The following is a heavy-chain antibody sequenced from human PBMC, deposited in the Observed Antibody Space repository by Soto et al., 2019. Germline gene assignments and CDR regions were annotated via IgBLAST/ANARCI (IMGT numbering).Heavy chain of an antibody. CDR3: VRSDATALDY. CDR1: GGSISRGGYS. Sequence: SETLSLTCAVSGGSISRGGYSWSWFRQPPGKGLEWIGYIYHSGSTYYNPSLKSRVTISVDRSKNQFSLKLTSVTAADTAVYYCVRSDATALDYWGQGILVTVSS. J-gene: IGHJ4*02. CDR2: IYHSGST. V-gene: IGHV4-30-2*01.